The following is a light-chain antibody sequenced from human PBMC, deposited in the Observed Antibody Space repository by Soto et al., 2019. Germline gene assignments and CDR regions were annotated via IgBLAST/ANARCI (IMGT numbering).Light chain of an antibody. CDR3: QQYGSSPLWT. J-gene: IGKJ1*01. V-gene: IGKV3-20*01. CDR2: GAS. CDR1: QSVSSSY. Sequence: EXVXKQSPGSXSLSPGERATLSCRASQSVSSSYLAWYQQKPGQAPRLLIYGASSRATGIPDRFSGSGSGTDFTLTISRLEPEDFAVYYCQQYGSSPLWTVGQGTQVDI.